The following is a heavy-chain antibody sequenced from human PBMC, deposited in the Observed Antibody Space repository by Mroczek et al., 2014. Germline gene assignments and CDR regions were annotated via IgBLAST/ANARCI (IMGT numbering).Heavy chain of an antibody. CDR1: GGSFSGYY. Sequence: QVQLQESGAGLLKPSETLSLTCAVYGGSFSGYYWSWIRQPPGKGLEWIGEINHSGSTNYNPSLKSRVTISVDTSKNQFSLKLSSVTAADTAVYYCARGQRITMVRGVITTSHPYYYYGMDVWGQGTTVTVSS. CDR3: ARGQRITMVRGVITTSHPYYYYGMDV. V-gene: IGHV4-34*01. J-gene: IGHJ6*02. D-gene: IGHD3-10*01. CDR2: INHSGST.